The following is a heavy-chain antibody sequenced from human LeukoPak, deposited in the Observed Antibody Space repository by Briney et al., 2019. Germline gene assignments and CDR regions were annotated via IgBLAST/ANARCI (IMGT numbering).Heavy chain of an antibody. V-gene: IGHV3-23*01. D-gene: IGHD1-26*01. CDR2: ISGSGGST. CDR1: GFTFSSYA. CDR3: AKCDSGSYYGTAFDI. Sequence: GGSMRLSCAASGFTFSSYAMSWVRQAPGKGLEWVSSISGSGGSTYYADSVKGRFTISRDNSKNTLYLQMNSLRAEDTAVYYCAKCDSGSYYGTAFDIWGQGTMVTVSS. J-gene: IGHJ3*02.